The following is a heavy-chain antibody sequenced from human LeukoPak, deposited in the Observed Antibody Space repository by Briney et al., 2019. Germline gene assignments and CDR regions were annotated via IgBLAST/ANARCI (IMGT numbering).Heavy chain of an antibody. CDR2: IYYSGST. V-gene: IGHV4-30-4*01. CDR1: GGSISSGGYY. Sequence: SETLSLTCTVSGGSISSGGYYWSWIRQPPGKGLEWIGYIYYSGSTYYNPSLKSRVTISVDTSKNQFSLKLSSVTAADTAVYYCARVSVAAAGTFDAFDIWGQGTMVTVSS. J-gene: IGHJ3*02. CDR3: ARVSVAAAGTFDAFDI. D-gene: IGHD6-13*01.